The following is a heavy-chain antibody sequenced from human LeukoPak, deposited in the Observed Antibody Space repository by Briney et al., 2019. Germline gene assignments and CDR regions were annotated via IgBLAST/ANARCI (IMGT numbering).Heavy chain of an antibody. CDR2: ISAYNGNT. D-gene: IGHD2-15*01. J-gene: IGHJ4*02. CDR1: GYTFTSYG. Sequence: GASVKVSCKASGYTFTSYGISWVRQAPGQGLEWMGWISAYNGNTNYAQKLQGRVTMTTDTSTSTAYMELRSLRSDDTAVYYCARVRGRGSPYTLGYWGQGTLVTVSS. CDR3: ARVRGRGSPYTLGY. V-gene: IGHV1-18*01.